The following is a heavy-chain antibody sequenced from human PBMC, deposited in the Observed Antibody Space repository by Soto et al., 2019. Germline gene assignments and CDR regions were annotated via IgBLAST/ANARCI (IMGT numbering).Heavy chain of an antibody. Sequence: PSETLSLTCAVYGGSFSGYYWSWIRQPPGKGLEWIGEINHSGSTNYNPSLKSRVTISVDTSKNQFSLKLSSVTAADTAVYYCARHGEYSSSSTTGRFDYWGQGTLVTVSS. J-gene: IGHJ4*02. CDR2: INHSGST. D-gene: IGHD6-6*01. CDR3: ARHGEYSSSSTTGRFDY. CDR1: GGSFSGYY. V-gene: IGHV4-34*01.